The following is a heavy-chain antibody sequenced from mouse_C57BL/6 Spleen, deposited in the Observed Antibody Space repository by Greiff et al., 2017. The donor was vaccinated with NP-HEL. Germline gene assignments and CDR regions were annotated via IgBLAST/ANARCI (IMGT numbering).Heavy chain of an antibody. D-gene: IGHD2-3*01. CDR3: ERVYDGGYFDY. CDR2: IYPGDGDT. V-gene: IGHV1-80*01. J-gene: IGHJ2*01. CDR1: GYAFSSYW. Sequence: QVQLKQSGAELVKPGASVKISCKASGYAFSSYWMNWVKQRPGKGLEWIGQIYPGDGDTNYNGKFKGKATLTADKSSSTAYMQLSSLTSEDSAVYFCERVYDGGYFDYWGQGTTLTVSS.